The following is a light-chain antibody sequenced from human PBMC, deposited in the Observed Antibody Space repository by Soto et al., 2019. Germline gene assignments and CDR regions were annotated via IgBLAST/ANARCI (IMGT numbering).Light chain of an antibody. CDR3: ALYMGSGISV. J-gene: IGLJ3*02. CDR2: NTN. CDR1: SGSVSTSFY. V-gene: IGLV8-61*01. Sequence: QTVVTQESSFSVSPGGTVTLTCGLSSGSVSTSFYPSWYQQTPGQAPRTLIYNTNTRSSGVPDRFSGSILGNKAALTITGAKADDESDYYCALYMGSGISVFGGGTKLTVL.